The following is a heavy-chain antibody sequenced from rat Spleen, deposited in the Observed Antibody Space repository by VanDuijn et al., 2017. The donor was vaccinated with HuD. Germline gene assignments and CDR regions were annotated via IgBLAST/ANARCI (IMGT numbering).Heavy chain of an antibody. CDR3: ARDLAKGYWYCDF. J-gene: IGHJ1*01. CDR2: IWYNGNT. Sequence: QVQLKESGPGLVQPSQTLSLTCTVSGFSLSSYGVIWVRQPPGKGLEWMGIIWYNGNTNYNSALKSRLSISRDTSKSQVYLKMNSLQTEDTATYYGARDLAKGYWYCDFWGPGTMVTVSS. V-gene: IGHV2-13*01. CDR1: GFSLSSYG.